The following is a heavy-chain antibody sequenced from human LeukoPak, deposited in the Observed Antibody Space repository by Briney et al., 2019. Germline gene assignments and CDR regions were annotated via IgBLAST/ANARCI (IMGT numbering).Heavy chain of an antibody. CDR1: GFTFSSYA. CDR3: AKDGYYYGSGSHHYDY. CDR2: ISASGGST. V-gene: IGHV3-23*01. Sequence: GGSLRLSCAASGFTFSSYAMSWVRQAPGKGLEWVSAISASGGSTSCADSVKGRFTISRDNSKNTLFLQMNSLRAEDTAIYYCAKDGYYYGSGSHHYDYWGQGTLVTVSS. D-gene: IGHD3-10*01. J-gene: IGHJ4*02.